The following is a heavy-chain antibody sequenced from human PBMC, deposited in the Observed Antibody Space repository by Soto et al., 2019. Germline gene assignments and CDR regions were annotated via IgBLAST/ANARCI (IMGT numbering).Heavy chain of an antibody. V-gene: IGHV3-30-3*01. J-gene: IGHJ4*02. Sequence: GGSLRLSCAASGFTFSSYAMHWVRQAPGKGLEWVAVISYDGSNKYYADSVKGRFTISRDNSKNTLYLQMNSLRAEDTAVYYCARDPWSSGGYLDYWGQGTLVTVSS. CDR2: ISYDGSNK. D-gene: IGHD1-26*01. CDR3: ARDPWSSGGYLDY. CDR1: GFTFSSYA.